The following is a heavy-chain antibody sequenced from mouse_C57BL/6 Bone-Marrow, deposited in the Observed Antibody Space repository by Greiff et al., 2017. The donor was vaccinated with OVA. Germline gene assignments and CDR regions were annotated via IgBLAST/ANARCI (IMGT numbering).Heavy chain of an antibody. CDR1: GFTFTSYW. CDR3: ARWTGICYVTMDY. Sequence: QVQLQQPGAELVKPGASVKMSCKASGFTFTSYWITWVQQRPGQGLEWIGDIYPGSGSTNYTDKFKSQVTLSVDTSTSTPYMQLSSLTSEDSAVYYCARWTGICYVTMDYWGQGTSVTVSA. J-gene: IGHJ4*01. CDR2: IYPGSGST. V-gene: IGHV1-55*01. D-gene: IGHD2-1*01.